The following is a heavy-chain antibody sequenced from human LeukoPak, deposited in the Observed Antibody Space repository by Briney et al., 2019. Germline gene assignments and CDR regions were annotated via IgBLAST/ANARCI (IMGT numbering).Heavy chain of an antibody. J-gene: IGHJ4*02. CDR1: GFTFTIYW. CDR2: IKQDGSEA. CDR3: SNGIYDKSY. Sequence: GGSLRLSCTASGFTFTIYWMGWVRQAPGKGLEWVANIKQDGSEAYYAESVRGRFTISRDNAKNSLYLQMNSLRAEDTSVYYCSNGIYDKSYWGQGTLVTVSS. D-gene: IGHD2/OR15-2a*01. V-gene: IGHV3-7*01.